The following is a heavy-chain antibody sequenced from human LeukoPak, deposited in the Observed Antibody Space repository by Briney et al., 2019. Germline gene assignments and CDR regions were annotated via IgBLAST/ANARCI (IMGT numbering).Heavy chain of an antibody. Sequence: GGSLRLSCAASGFTFSSYSMNWVRQAPGKGLEWVSSISSSSSYIYYADSVKGRFTISRDNAKNSLYLQMNSLRAEDTAVYYCTSNLEYCSSTSCYRRFDYWGQGTLVTVSS. CDR1: GFTFSSYS. CDR2: ISSSSSYI. CDR3: TSNLEYCSSTSCYRRFDY. J-gene: IGHJ4*02. V-gene: IGHV3-21*01. D-gene: IGHD2-2*01.